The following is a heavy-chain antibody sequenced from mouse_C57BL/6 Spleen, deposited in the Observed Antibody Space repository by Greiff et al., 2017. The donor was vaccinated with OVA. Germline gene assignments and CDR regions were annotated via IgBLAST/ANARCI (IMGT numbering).Heavy chain of an antibody. D-gene: IGHD2-1*01. CDR3: ARGENYGNSWFAY. Sequence: VQLQQPGAELVKPGASVKMSCKASGYTFTSYWITWVKQRPGQGLEWIGDIYPGSGSTKYNEKFKSKATLTVDTSSSTAYMQLSRLTSEDSAVYYCARGENYGNSWFAYWGQGTLVTVSA. V-gene: IGHV1-55*01. CDR1: GYTFTSYW. J-gene: IGHJ3*01. CDR2: IYPGSGST.